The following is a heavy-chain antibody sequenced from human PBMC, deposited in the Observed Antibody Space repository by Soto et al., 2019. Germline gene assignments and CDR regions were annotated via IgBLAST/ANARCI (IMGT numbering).Heavy chain of an antibody. D-gene: IGHD3-22*01. Sequence: PGGSLRLSCAASGFTFIIHWMSWVRQAPGKGLEWVANIQPDGSEKFYVDSVKGRFSISRDNAKNSLYLQMNSLRAEDTAVYYCARFYYDSSGYLPSPYYYYYGMDVWGQGTTVTVSS. CDR3: ARFYYDSSGYLPSPYYYYYGMDV. J-gene: IGHJ6*02. V-gene: IGHV3-7*01. CDR2: IQPDGSEK. CDR1: GFTFIIHW.